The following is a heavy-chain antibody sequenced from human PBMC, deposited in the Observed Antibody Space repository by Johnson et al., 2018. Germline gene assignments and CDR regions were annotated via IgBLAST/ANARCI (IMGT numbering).Heavy chain of an antibody. J-gene: IGHJ6*03. CDR1: GFTFGDFA. CDR2: IRSKAYGGTT. V-gene: IGHV3-49*03. D-gene: IGHD4-17*01. CDR3: TRLRTDYGDSVGYYMDV. Sequence: VQLVECGGGLAQPGRSLRLSCTASGFTFGDFAMSWFRQAPGKGLECVGFIRSKAYGGTTEYAASVAGRFTISRDDSKSITYLQMNSLTIEDAALYYCTRLRTDYGDSVGYYMDVWGKGTTVTVSS.